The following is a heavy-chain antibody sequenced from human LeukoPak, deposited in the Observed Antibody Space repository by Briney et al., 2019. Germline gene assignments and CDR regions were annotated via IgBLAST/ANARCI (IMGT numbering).Heavy chain of an antibody. Sequence: GGSLRLSCTVSGFTVSSNSWSWVRQAPGKGLEWVSFIYSGGNTHYSDSVKGRFTISRDNSKNTLCLQMNSLRAEDTAVYYCAKGVGYCSGGSCQQFDYWGQGTLVTVSS. CDR1: GFTVSSNS. D-gene: IGHD2-15*01. V-gene: IGHV3-53*01. J-gene: IGHJ4*02. CDR3: AKGVGYCSGGSCQQFDY. CDR2: IYSGGNT.